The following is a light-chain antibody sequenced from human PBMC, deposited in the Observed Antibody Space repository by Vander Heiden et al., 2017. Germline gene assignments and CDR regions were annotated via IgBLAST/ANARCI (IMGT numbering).Light chain of an antibody. CDR3: QQRSNWPFTWT. CDR2: DAS. J-gene: IGKJ1*01. Sequence: EIVLTQSPATLSLSPGERATLSCRASQSVSSYLAWYQQKPGQAPRLLIYDASNRATGIPARFSGSGSGTDFTLTISSLEPEDFAVYYCQQRSNWPFTWTFGPGTKVEIK. CDR1: QSVSSY. V-gene: IGKV3-11*01.